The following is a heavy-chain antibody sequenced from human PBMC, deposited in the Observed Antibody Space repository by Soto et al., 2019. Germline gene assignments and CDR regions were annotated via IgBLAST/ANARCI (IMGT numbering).Heavy chain of an antibody. CDR3: ARSSGYFDS. V-gene: IGHV3-74*01. CDR2: LNSDGSTT. CDR1: GFTFSSNW. Sequence: GGSLRLSCAASGFTFSSNWMHWVRQAPGKGLVWVSGLNSDGSTTTYADSVKGRFTISRDNAKNTLYLQMNSLRAEDTAVYYCARSSGYFDSWGQGTLVTVSS. J-gene: IGHJ4*02. D-gene: IGHD6-19*01.